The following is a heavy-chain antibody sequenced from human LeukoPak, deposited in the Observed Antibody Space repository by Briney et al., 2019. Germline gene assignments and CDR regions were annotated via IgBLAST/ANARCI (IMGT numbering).Heavy chain of an antibody. D-gene: IGHD2-2*01. J-gene: IGHJ4*02. CDR3: ARDLSVVVPAAISYFDY. CDR1: GFTFSSYW. V-gene: IGHV3-7*01. Sequence: GGSLRLSCAASGFTFSSYWMSWVRQAPGKGLEWVANIKQDGSEKYYVDSVKGRFNISRDNAKNSLYLQMNSLRAEDTAVYYCARDLSVVVPAAISYFDYWGQGTLVTVSS. CDR2: IKQDGSEK.